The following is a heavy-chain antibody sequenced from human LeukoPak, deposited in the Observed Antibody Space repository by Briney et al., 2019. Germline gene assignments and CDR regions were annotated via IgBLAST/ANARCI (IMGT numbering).Heavy chain of an antibody. V-gene: IGHV3-48*01. J-gene: IGHJ6*02. Sequence: GGSLRLSCAASGFTFSSYSMNWVRQAPGKGLEWVSYISSSSSTIYYADSVKGRFTISRDNAKNSLYLQMNSLRAEDTAVYYCAGDSAMTDPFSSSWFYYYYYGMDVWGQGTTVTVSS. CDR3: AGDSAMTDPFSSSWFYYYYYGMDV. D-gene: IGHD6-13*01. CDR1: GFTFSSYS. CDR2: ISSSSSTI.